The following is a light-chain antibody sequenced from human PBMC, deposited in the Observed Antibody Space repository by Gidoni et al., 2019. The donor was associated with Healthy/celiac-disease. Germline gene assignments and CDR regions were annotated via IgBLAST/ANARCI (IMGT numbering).Light chain of an antibody. J-gene: IGKJ4*01. CDR2: DAS. CDR3: QQYDNQLT. CDR1: QDISNY. V-gene: IGKV1-33*01. Sequence: DIQMTQSPSSLSASVGDRVTITCQASQDISNYLNWYQQKPGKAPKLLIYDASNLETGVPSRFSVSGSGTDFTFTIRILQPEDIATYYCQQYDNQLTFGGGTKLEIK.